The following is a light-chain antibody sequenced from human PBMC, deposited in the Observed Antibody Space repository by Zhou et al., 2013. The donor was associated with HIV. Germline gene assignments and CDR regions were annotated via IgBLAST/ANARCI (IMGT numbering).Light chain of an antibody. CDR3: QQYGGLRPLT. J-gene: IGKJ1*01. V-gene: IGKV3-15*01. CDR1: QSVDTY. CDR2: DAS. Sequence: EVLMTQSPVTLSVSPGGRATLSCRASQSVDTYLAWYQQRPGQPPRLLIYDASTRATGVPVRFSGSGSGTEFTLTIAGLQSEDVAVYYCQQYGGLRPLTFGQGTKVEVK.